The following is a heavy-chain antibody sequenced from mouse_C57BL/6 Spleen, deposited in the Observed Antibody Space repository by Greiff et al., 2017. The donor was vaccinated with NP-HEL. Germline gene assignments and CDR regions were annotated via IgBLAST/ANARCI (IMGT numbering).Heavy chain of an antibody. J-gene: IGHJ2*01. V-gene: IGHV1-22*01. CDR1: GYTFTDYN. D-gene: IGHD1-1*01. CDR2: INPNNGGT. Sequence: EVQLVESGPELVKPGASVKMSCKASGYTFTDYNMHWVKQSHGKSLEWIGYINPNNGGTSYNQKFKGKATLTVNKSSSTAYMELRSLTSEDSAVYDCARDSSQYYFDYWGQGTTLTVSS. CDR3: ARDSSQYYFDY.